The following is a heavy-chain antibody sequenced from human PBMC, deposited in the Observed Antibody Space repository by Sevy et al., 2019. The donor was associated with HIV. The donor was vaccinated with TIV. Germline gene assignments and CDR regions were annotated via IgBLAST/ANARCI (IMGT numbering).Heavy chain of an antibody. CDR2: IEPSDSYT. J-gene: IGHJ4*02. Sequence: GESLKISCKGSGYSFTSYWISWVRQMPGKGLEWMGRIEPSDSYTNYSPSFQGHVTISADKSISTAYLQWSSLKASDTAMYYCARHHHDSSGYPYWGQGTLVTVSS. V-gene: IGHV5-10-1*01. CDR1: GYSFTSYW. CDR3: ARHHHDSSGYPY. D-gene: IGHD3-22*01.